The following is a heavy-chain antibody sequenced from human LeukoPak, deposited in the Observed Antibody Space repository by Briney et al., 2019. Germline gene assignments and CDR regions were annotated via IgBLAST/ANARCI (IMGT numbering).Heavy chain of an antibody. CDR3: ASPEEVGGSTLPLVH. CDR2: INPDSGGT. D-gene: IGHD1-26*01. Sequence: GASVKVSCKASTYIFTAYYIHWVRQAPGQGLEWMGRINPDSGGTNSSQRFQGRVTMTRDTSISTAYMELTRLRSDDTAVYYCASPEEVGGSTLPLVHWSQGTLVAVSS. CDR1: TYIFTAYY. V-gene: IGHV1-2*06. J-gene: IGHJ4*02.